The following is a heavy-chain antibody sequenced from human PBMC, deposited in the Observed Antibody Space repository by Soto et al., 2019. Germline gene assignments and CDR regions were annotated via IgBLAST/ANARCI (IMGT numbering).Heavy chain of an antibody. D-gene: IGHD1-1*01. V-gene: IGHV5-51*01. CDR1: GYSFSNYW. CDR3: ARPSQSNSRYYGLDV. CDR2: IYPGDSDT. J-gene: IGHJ6*02. Sequence: GESLKISCKGSGYSFSNYWIGWVRQMPGKGLEWMGIIYPGDSDTRYSPSFQGQVTISADKSISTAYLQWSSLKASDTAMYYCARPSQSNSRYYGLDVWGQGTTVSV.